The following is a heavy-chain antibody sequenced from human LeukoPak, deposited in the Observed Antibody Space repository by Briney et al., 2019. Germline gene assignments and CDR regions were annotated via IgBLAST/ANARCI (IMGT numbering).Heavy chain of an antibody. V-gene: IGHV1-18*01. Sequence: ASVKVSCKASGSTFTSYGISWVRPAPGQGLEWMGWISAYNGNTNYAQKLQGRVTMTTDTSTSTAYMELRSLRSDDTAVYYCARDHDYVWGSYRPFYYGMDVWGQGTTVTVSS. J-gene: IGHJ6*02. CDR2: ISAYNGNT. CDR1: GSTFTSYG. CDR3: ARDHDYVWGSYRPFYYGMDV. D-gene: IGHD3-16*02.